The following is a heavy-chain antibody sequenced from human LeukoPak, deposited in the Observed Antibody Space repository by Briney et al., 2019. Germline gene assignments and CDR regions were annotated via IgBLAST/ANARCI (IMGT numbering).Heavy chain of an antibody. CDR3: ARSDYYDSSGYYL. CDR2: IYTSGST. CDR1: GYSISSGYY. J-gene: IGHJ4*02. V-gene: IGHV4-38-2*02. D-gene: IGHD3-22*01. Sequence: SETLSLTCTVSGYSISSGYYWGWIRRPPGKGLEWIGRIYTSGSTNYNPSLKSRVTISVDTSKNQFSLKLSSVTAADTAVYYCARSDYYDSSGYYLWGQGTLVTVSS.